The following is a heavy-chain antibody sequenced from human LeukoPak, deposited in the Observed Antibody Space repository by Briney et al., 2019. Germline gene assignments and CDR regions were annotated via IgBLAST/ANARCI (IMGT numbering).Heavy chain of an antibody. V-gene: IGHV3-21*01. D-gene: IGHD2-15*01. Sequence: GGSLRLSCAASGFTFSSYSMNWVRQAPGKGLEWVSPISSSSSYIYYADSVKGRFTISRDNTTNSLYLQMNSLRAEDTAVYHCAREPDYCSGGSCTDFDYWGRGTLVTVSS. CDR3: AREPDYCSGGSCTDFDY. CDR2: ISSSSSYI. CDR1: GFTFSSYS. J-gene: IGHJ4*02.